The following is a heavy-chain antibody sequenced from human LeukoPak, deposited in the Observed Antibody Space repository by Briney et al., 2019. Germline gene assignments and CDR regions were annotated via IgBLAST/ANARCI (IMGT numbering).Heavy chain of an antibody. D-gene: IGHD6-25*01. J-gene: IGHJ4*02. V-gene: IGHV1-8*01. Sequence: ASVKVSCKASGYTFTSYDINWVRQATGQGLEWMGWMNTDSGNTGYAQKFKGRVTMTRNTSISTAYMALSSLRSEDTAVYYRARGDQRLALELDYWGQGTLVTVSS. CDR3: ARGDQRLALELDY. CDR2: MNTDSGNT. CDR1: GYTFTSYD.